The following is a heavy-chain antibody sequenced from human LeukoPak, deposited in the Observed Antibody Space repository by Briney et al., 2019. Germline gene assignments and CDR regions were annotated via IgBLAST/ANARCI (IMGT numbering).Heavy chain of an antibody. CDR3: AISGYSYESGVVDY. V-gene: IGHV1-18*01. D-gene: IGHD5-18*01. J-gene: IGHJ4*02. CDR2: ISAYNGNT. CDR1: GYTFTSYG. Sequence: ASVKVSCKASGYTFTSYGISWVRQAPGQGLEWMGWISAYNGNTNYAQKLQGRVTMTTDTSTSTAYMELRSLRSDDTAVYYRAISGYSYESGVVDYWGQGTLVTVSS.